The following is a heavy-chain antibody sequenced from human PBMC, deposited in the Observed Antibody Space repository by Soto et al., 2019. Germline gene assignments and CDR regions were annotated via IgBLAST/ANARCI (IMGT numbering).Heavy chain of an antibody. Sequence: GGSLRLSCAASGFTFSTYVMHWVRQAPGKGLEWVAVISYNGSNKYYADSVKGRFTISRDNSKNTLYVQMNSLRAEDTAVYYCARVLGAAGNDYYYYGMDVWGQGTTVTVSS. D-gene: IGHD6-13*01. J-gene: IGHJ6*02. CDR1: GFTFSTYV. CDR3: ARVLGAAGNDYYYYGMDV. CDR2: ISYNGSNK. V-gene: IGHV3-30-3*01.